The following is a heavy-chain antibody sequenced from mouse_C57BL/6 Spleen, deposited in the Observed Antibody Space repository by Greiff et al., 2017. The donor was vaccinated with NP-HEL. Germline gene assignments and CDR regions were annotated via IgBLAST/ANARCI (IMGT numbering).Heavy chain of an antibody. V-gene: IGHV1-54*01. Sequence: QVQLQQSGAELVRPGTSVKVSCKASGYAFTNYLIEWVKQRPGQGLEWIGVLNPGSGGTNYNEKFKGKATPTADKSSSTAYMQLSSLTSEDSAVYFCARWTVVATGDYWGQGTSVTVSS. CDR2: LNPGSGGT. CDR3: ARWTVVATGDY. D-gene: IGHD1-1*01. CDR1: GYAFTNYL. J-gene: IGHJ4*01.